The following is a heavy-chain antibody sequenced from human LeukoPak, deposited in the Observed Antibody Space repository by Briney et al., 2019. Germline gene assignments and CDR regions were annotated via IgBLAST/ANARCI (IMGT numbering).Heavy chain of an antibody. Sequence: PGGSLRLSCAASGFSLSAYGVHWVRQAPGNGLEWVAVIWYDGTSKDYADSVKGRFTFSRDNSKNTLYLQMNSLTVEDTAVYYCARSQSSSLIDYWGQGTLVTVSS. D-gene: IGHD6-13*01. V-gene: IGHV3-33*01. J-gene: IGHJ4*02. CDR3: ARSQSSSLIDY. CDR2: IWYDGTSK. CDR1: GFSLSAYG.